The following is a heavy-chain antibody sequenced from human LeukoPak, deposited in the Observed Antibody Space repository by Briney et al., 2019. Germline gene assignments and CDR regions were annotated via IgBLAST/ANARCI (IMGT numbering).Heavy chain of an antibody. CDR1: GFDVGRNY. V-gene: IGHV3-53*01. CDR3: ARVPGYS. D-gene: IGHD6-13*01. CDR2: IYSGGAT. Sequence: GGSLRLSRAASGFDVGRNYMTWVRQAPGKGLEWVSFIYSGGATYYADSVRGRFTISRDSSKNTLYLQMNSLRVEDTAVYYCARVPGYSWGQGTLVTVSS. J-gene: IGHJ4*02.